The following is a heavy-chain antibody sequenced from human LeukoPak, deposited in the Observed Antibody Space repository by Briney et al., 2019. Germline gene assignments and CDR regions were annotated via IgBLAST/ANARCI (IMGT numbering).Heavy chain of an antibody. CDR2: ISGSGGSI. D-gene: IGHD3-10*01. CDR3: TRHRGLLWSTS. J-gene: IGHJ4*02. V-gene: IGHV3-23*01. CDR1: GFTFSSYA. Sequence: PGGSLRLSCAASGFTFSSYAIYWVRQAQGKGLEWVSAISGSGGSIYYTDSVKGRFTISRDKSKNTLYLQMNSLRAEDTAVYYCTRHRGLLWSTSWGQGTLVTVSS.